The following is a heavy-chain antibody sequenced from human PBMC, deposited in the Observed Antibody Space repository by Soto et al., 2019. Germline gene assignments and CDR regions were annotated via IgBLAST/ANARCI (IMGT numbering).Heavy chain of an antibody. CDR3: ARGQVVAAQH. J-gene: IGHJ4*02. Sequence: SETLSLTCTVSGGSINSSDYYWTWIRQHPEKGLEWIGYIFYTGSTYYNPSLKSRVTISVDRSKNRFSLNLNSVTAADTAVYYCARGQVVAAQHWGQGTLVT. D-gene: IGHD2-15*01. CDR1: GGSINSSDYY. V-gene: IGHV4-30-4*08. CDR2: IFYTGST.